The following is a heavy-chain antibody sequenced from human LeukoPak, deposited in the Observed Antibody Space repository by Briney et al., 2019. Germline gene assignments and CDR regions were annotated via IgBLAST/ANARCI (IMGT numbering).Heavy chain of an antibody. Sequence: ASVKVSCKASGYTFTGYYMHWGRQAPGQGLEWMGWINPNSGGTNYAQKFQGRVTMTRDTSISTAYMELSRLRSDDTAVYYCARPIRYSSGWYGYWGQGTLVTVSS. CDR3: ARPIRYSSGWYGY. J-gene: IGHJ4*02. CDR1: GYTFTGYY. CDR2: INPNSGGT. V-gene: IGHV1-2*02. D-gene: IGHD6-19*01.